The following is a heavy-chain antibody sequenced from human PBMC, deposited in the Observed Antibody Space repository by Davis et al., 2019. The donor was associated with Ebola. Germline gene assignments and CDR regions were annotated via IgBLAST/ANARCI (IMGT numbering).Heavy chain of an antibody. CDR2: ISYDGSNK. D-gene: IGHD6-6*01. CDR3: AREDSSSSFNYYYGMDV. V-gene: IGHV3-30*03. CDR1: GFTFSSYG. Sequence: GGSLRLSCAASGFTFSSYGMHWVRQAPGKGLEWVAVISYDGSNKYYADSVKGRFTISRDNSKNTLYLQMNSLRAEDTAVYYCAREDSSSSFNYYYGMDVWGQGTTVTVSS. J-gene: IGHJ6*02.